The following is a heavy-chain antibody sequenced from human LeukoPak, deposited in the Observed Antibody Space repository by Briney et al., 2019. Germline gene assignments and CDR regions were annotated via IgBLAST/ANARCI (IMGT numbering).Heavy chain of an antibody. D-gene: IGHD3-22*01. J-gene: IGHJ4*02. V-gene: IGHV3-23*01. CDR3: AKASSGYFVDY. CDR1: GFTFSNYG. Sequence: GGSLRLSCAAAGFTFSNYGLSWVRQAPGKGLEWVSSIGNDGGGIYSADSVRGRFTISRDNSKNTLFLQMNSLRAEDTALYYCAKASSGYFVDYWGQGTLVTVSS. CDR2: IGNDGGGI.